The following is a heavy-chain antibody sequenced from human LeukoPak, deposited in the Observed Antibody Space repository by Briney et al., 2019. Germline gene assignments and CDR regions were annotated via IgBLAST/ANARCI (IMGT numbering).Heavy chain of an antibody. J-gene: IGHJ5*02. Sequence: ASVKVSCKASRYTFTSYDSNWVRQAAGQGVEWMGWMNPNRGKTGYAQKFQGRVTMPRNTSISTAYMELSSLRSEDTAVYYSARTPSKRYCRSTSCYPNHNWFDPWGQGTLVTVSS. D-gene: IGHD2-2*01. CDR3: ARTPSKRYCRSTSCYPNHNWFDP. V-gene: IGHV1-8*01. CDR1: RYTFTSYD. CDR2: MNPNRGKT.